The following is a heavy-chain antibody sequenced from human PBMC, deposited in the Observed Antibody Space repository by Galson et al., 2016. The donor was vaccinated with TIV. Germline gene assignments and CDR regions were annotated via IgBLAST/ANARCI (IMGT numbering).Heavy chain of an antibody. CDR1: GYTLSHYY. CDR2: IDPLGGGT. J-gene: IGHJ4*02. CDR3: ATFSGARGPFDY. Sequence: SVKVSCKASGYTLSHYYMHWVRQAPGQGLEWVGVIDPLGGGTTYAPQFQGRVTMTRDTSTSTDYMELTSLKSDDTAIFYCATFSGARGPFDYWGQGTLVAVSS. D-gene: IGHD2-15*01. V-gene: IGHV1-46*01.